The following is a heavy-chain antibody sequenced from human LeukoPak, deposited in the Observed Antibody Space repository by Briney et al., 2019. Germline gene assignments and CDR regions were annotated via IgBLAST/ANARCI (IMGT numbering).Heavy chain of an antibody. CDR1: GFTFTNYA. CDR3: ARDMYDNGWSSFDY. Sequence: PGGSLRLSCAASGFTFTNYAMHWVRQAPGKGLEWVAVISFDGTNKYYANPVQGRFTISRDNSKNTLYLQMNSLRAEDTALYHCARDMYDNGWSSFDYWGQGTLVTVSS. CDR2: ISFDGTNK. D-gene: IGHD3-10*01. J-gene: IGHJ4*02. V-gene: IGHV3-30-3*01.